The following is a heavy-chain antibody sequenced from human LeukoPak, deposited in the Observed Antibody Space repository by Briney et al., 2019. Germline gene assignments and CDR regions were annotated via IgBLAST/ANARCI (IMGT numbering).Heavy chain of an antibody. J-gene: IGHJ3*02. D-gene: IGHD5-12*01. V-gene: IGHV3-33*08. CDR2: IWYDGSNK. CDR1: GFTFSSYS. CDR3: ARESTWIDAFDI. Sequence: GGSLRLSCAASGFTFSSYSMNWVRQAPGKGLEWVAVIWYDGSNKYYADSVKGRFTISRDNSKNTLYLQMNSLRAEDTAVYYCARESTWIDAFDIWGQGTMVTVSS.